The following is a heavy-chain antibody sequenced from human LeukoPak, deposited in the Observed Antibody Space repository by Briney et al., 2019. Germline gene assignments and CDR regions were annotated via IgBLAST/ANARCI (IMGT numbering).Heavy chain of an antibody. CDR1: GFTVSSNS. CDR3: AKDPYSSGPYNWFDP. Sequence: GGSLRLSCTVSGFTVSSNSMSWVRQAPGKGLEWVSFIYSGGNTHYSDSVKGLFTISRDNSKNTLYLQMNRLRAEDTAVYYCAKDPYSSGPYNWFDPWGQGTLVTVSS. CDR2: IYSGGNT. V-gene: IGHV3-53*01. J-gene: IGHJ5*02. D-gene: IGHD6-19*01.